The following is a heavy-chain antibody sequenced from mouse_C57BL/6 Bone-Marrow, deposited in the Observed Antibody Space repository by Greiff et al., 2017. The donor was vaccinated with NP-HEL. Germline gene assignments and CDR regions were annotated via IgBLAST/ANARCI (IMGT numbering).Heavy chain of an antibody. Sequence: VQLQQSGPELVKPGASVKISCKASGYTFTDYYMNWVKQSHGKSLEWIGDINPNNGGTSYNQKFKGKATLTVDKSSSTAYMELRSLTSEDSAVYYCARCLIYYDYPSYWYFDVWGTGTTVTVSS. J-gene: IGHJ1*03. CDR3: ARCLIYYDYPSYWYFDV. D-gene: IGHD2-4*01. CDR1: GYTFTDYY. CDR2: INPNNGGT. V-gene: IGHV1-26*01.